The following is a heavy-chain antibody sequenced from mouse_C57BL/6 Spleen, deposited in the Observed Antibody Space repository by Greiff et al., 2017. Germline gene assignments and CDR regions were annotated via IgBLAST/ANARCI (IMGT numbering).Heavy chain of an antibody. J-gene: IGHJ1*03. V-gene: IGHV1-53*01. D-gene: IGHD2-3*01. CDR2: INPSNGGT. Sequence: VQLQQPGTELVKPGASVKLSCKASGYTFTSYWMHWVKQRPGPGLEWIGNINPSNGGTNYNEKFKSKATLTVDKSSSTAYKQLSSLTSEDSAVYYCARKDDGYYPYWYFDVWGTGTTVTVSS. CDR3: ARKDDGYYPYWYFDV. CDR1: GYTFTSYW.